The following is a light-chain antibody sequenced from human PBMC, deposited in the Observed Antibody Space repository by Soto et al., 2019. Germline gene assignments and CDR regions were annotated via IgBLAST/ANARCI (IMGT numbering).Light chain of an antibody. CDR1: SSDVGGYNY. CDR3: SSYTSSSTLYF. V-gene: IGLV2-14*01. Sequence: QSALTQPASVSGSPGQSITISCTGTSSDVGGYNYVSWYQQHPGKAPKLMIYDVSNRPSGVSNRFSGSKSGNTAPLTISGLQAEDEADYYCSSYTSSSTLYFFGTGTKLTVL. J-gene: IGLJ1*01. CDR2: DVS.